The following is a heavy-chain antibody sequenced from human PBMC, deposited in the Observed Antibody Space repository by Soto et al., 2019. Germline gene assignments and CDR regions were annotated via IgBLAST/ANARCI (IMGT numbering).Heavy chain of an antibody. D-gene: IGHD3-22*01. CDR3: AKEFFDSIGFYPSLDALDI. Sequence: QVQLAESGGGVVQPGRSLTITCAASGFTLGTYGMHWVRQAPGKGLEWVAVIANDGGDKYYSDSVMGLFTISRDNSKNTLFLQMNCLRAEDTAVYFCAKEFFDSIGFYPSLDALDIWGQGTVVTVSS. J-gene: IGHJ3*02. CDR1: GFTLGTYG. CDR2: IANDGGDK. V-gene: IGHV3-30*18.